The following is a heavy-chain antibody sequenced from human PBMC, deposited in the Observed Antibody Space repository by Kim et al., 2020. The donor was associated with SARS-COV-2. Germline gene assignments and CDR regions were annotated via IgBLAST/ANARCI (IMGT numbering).Heavy chain of an antibody. D-gene: IGHD1-26*01. CDR3: ARDRRRWSIVAAGSHAFDI. CDR2: IIPIFGTA. Sequence: SVKVSCKASGGTFSSYAISWVRQAPGQGLEWMGGIIPIFGTANYAQKFQGRVTITADESTSTAYMELSSLRSEDTAVYYCARDRRRWSIVAAGSHAFDIWGQGTMVTVSS. J-gene: IGHJ3*02. CDR1: GGTFSSYA. V-gene: IGHV1-69*13.